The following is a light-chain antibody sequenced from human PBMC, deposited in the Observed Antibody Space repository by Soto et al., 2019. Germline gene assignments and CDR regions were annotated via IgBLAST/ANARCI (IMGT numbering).Light chain of an antibody. J-gene: IGLJ3*02. CDR1: SSNIGARYD. CDR3: RSYDNSLSGVV. Sequence: QSVLTQPPSVSGAPGQRVTISCTGSSSNIGARYDVHWYQLLPGTAPKLLIYGNTNRPSGVPDRFSGSRSGTSASLAITGLQAEDEADYYCRSYDNSLSGVVFGGGTKVTVL. CDR2: GNT. V-gene: IGLV1-40*01.